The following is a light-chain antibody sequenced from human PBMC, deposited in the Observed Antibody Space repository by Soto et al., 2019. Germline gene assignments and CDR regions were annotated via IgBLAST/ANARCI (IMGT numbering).Light chain of an antibody. J-gene: IGLJ1*01. CDR3: QSYDSPRSARYV. Sequence: QSVLTQPPSVSGAPGQRVTISCTGSSSNIGAGYDVHWYQQRPGTAPKLLIFGNINRPSGVPDRFSGSKSGTSASLAITGLQAEDEGDYYCQSYDSPRSARYVFGTGTKVTVL. CDR1: SSNIGAGYD. V-gene: IGLV1-40*01. CDR2: GNI.